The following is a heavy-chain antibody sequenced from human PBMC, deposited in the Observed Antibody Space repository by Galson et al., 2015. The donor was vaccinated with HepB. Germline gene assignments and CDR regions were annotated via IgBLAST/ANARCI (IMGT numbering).Heavy chain of an antibody. CDR3: ASQRGNSACDY. CDR2: IYNSGST. D-gene: IGHD1-26*01. J-gene: IGHJ4*02. CDR1: GDSFSSYY. V-gene: IGHV4-59*08. Sequence: SETLSLTCTVSGDSFSSYYWSWIRQPPGRGLEWLGYIYNSGSTSYNPSLKSRVTISVDTSKKQFSLNLSSVTAADTAVYYCASQRGNSACDYWGQGTLVTVSS.